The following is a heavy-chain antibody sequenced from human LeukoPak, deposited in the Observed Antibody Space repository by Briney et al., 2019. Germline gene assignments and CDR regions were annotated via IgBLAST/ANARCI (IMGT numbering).Heavy chain of an antibody. CDR3: ARNMAVDSSSWYGSEPTYYFDY. Sequence: TEALSHTCTVSGGSISNSDFYWGWIRQPPGKGLEWIGSIYYSGSTYYNPSLKSRVTISVDTSKNQFSLKLSSVTAADTAVYYCARNMAVDSSSWYGSEPTYYFDYWGQGTLVTVSS. J-gene: IGHJ4*02. CDR1: GGSISNSDFY. D-gene: IGHD6-13*01. V-gene: IGHV4-39*01. CDR2: IYYSGST.